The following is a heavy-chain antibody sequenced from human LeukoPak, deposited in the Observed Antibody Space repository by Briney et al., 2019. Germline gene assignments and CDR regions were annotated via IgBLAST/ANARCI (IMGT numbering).Heavy chain of an antibody. CDR2: ISGSGGSA. J-gene: IGHJ4*02. CDR3: AKLGTWLQYPFDF. V-gene: IGHV3-23*01. CDR1: RFTFSSYA. D-gene: IGHD5-24*01. Sequence: PGGSLRLSCEASRFTFSSYAMGWVRQAPGKGLEWVSVISGSGGSAYYADSVKGRFTISRDNSKNTLYLQMNSLRAEDTAVYCCAKLGTWLQYPFDFWGQGTLVTVSS.